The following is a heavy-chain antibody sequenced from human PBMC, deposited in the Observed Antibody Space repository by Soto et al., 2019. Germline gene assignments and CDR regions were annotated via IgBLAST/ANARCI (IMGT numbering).Heavy chain of an antibody. Sequence: GGSLRLSCAASGFTFDDYAMHWVRQAPGKGLEWVSGISWNSGSIGYADSVKGRFTISRDNAKNSLYLQMNSLRAEDTALYYCARYREDAFDIWGQGTMVTV. J-gene: IGHJ3*02. CDR1: GFTFDDYA. V-gene: IGHV3-9*01. CDR3: ARYREDAFDI. CDR2: ISWNSGSI. D-gene: IGHD2-2*02.